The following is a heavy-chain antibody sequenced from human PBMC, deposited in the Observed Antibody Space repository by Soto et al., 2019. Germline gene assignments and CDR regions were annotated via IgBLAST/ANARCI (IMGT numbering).Heavy chain of an antibody. Sequence: SETLSLTCAVYGGSFSGYYWSWIRQPPGKGLEWIGEINHSGSTNYNPSLKSRVTISVDTSKNQFSLKLSSVTAADTAVYYCARQGIYYGSVSYYSGRGSDYYYMDVWGKGTTVTVSS. J-gene: IGHJ6*03. CDR3: ARQGIYYGSVSYYSGRGSDYYYMDV. D-gene: IGHD3-10*01. CDR2: INHSGST. V-gene: IGHV4-34*01. CDR1: GGSFSGYY.